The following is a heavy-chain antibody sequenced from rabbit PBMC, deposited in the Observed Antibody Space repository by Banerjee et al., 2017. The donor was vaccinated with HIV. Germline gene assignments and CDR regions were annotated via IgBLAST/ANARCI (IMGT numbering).Heavy chain of an antibody. CDR1: GFTISSNY. V-gene: IGHV1S47*01. Sequence: QEQLVESGGGLVQPEGSLTLTCTASGFTISSNYWMSWVRQAPGKGLEWIGCIYTGDGSTYYASWAKGRFTITRSTSLNTVTLQMTSLTAADTATYFCARSAGSSDRFNLWGPGTLVTVS. J-gene: IGHJ4*01. D-gene: IGHD8-1*01. CDR2: IYTGDGST. CDR3: ARSAGSSDRFNL.